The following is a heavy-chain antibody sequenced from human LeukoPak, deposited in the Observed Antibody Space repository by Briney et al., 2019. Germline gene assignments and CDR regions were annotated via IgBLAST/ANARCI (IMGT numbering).Heavy chain of an antibody. CDR1: GYTFTSYG. CDR2: INPNSGGT. D-gene: IGHD3-22*01. J-gene: IGHJ5*02. CDR3: ARDRRRVVVIPYWFDP. V-gene: IGHV1-2*02. Sequence: VASVKVSCKTSGYTFTSYGINWVRQAPGQGLEWMGWINPNSGGTNYAQKFQGRVTMTRDTSISTAYMELSRLRSDDTAVYYCARDRRRVVVIPYWFDPWGQGTLVTVSS.